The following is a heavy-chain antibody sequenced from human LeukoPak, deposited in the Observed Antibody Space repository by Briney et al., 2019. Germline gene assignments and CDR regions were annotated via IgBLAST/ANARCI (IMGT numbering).Heavy chain of an antibody. D-gene: IGHD3-10*01. V-gene: IGHV3-33*01. CDR1: GFTFSSYG. Sequence: GRSLRLSCAASGFTFSSYGMHWVRQAPGKGLEWVAVIWYDGSNKYYADSVKGRFTTSRDNSKNTLYLQMNSLRDEDTAVYYCARGEYDWGQGTLVTVSS. CDR2: IWYDGSNK. J-gene: IGHJ4*02. CDR3: ARGEYD.